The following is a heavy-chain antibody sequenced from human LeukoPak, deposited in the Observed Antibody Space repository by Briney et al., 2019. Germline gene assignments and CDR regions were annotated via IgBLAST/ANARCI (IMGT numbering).Heavy chain of an antibody. CDR1: GFTFSDYY. CDR2: ISSSGSTI. J-gene: IGHJ4*02. D-gene: IGHD5-18*01. Sequence: GSLRLSCAASGFTFSDYYMSWIRQAPGKGLEWVSYISSSGSTIYYADSVKGRFTISRDNAKNSLYLQMNSLKTEDTAVYYCTTDGVDTAMVLGGFDYWGQGTLVTVSS. CDR3: TTDGVDTAMVLGGFDY. V-gene: IGHV3-11*01.